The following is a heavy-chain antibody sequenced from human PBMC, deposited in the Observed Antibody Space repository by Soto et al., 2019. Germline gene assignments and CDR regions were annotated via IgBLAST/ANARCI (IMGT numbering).Heavy chain of an antibody. D-gene: IGHD3-22*01. CDR3: ARDKNYYDSSGYYYSYYYYGMDV. V-gene: IGHV3-30-3*01. CDR2: ISYDGSNK. CDR1: GFTFSSYA. J-gene: IGHJ6*02. Sequence: VQLVESGGGVVQPGRSLRLSCAASGFTFSSYAMHWVRQAPGKGLEWVAVISYDGSNKYYADSVKGRFTISRDNSKNTLYLQMNSLRAEDTAVYYCARDKNYYDSSGYYYSYYYYGMDVWGQGTTVTVSS.